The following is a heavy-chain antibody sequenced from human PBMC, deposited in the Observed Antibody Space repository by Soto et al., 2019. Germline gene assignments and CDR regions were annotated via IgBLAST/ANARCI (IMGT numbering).Heavy chain of an antibody. V-gene: IGHV3-21*01. Sequence: PGGSLRLSCAASGFTFSSYSMNWVRQAPGKGLEWVSSISSSSSYIYYADSVKGRFTISRDNAKNSLYLQMNSLRAEDTAVYYCARVSGGGQLPLNYYYYYGMDVWGQGTTVTVSS. J-gene: IGHJ6*02. D-gene: IGHD2-15*01. CDR1: GFTFSSYS. CDR2: ISSSSSYI. CDR3: ARVSGGGQLPLNYYYYYGMDV.